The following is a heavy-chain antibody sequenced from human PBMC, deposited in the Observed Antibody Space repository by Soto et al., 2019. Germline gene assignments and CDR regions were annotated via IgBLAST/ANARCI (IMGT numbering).Heavy chain of an antibody. Sequence: QITLKESGPTLVKPTQTLTLTCTFSGFSLTGSGVGVGWIRQPPGKALEWLALIYWDDDKRYSPSLKSRLTITKDTSKHQVALTVPNMDPVDTATYYCARFLWSDTSLYYFDYWGQGTLVTVSS. CDR3: ARFLWSDTSLYYFDY. CDR1: GFSLTGSGVG. CDR2: IYWDDDK. V-gene: IGHV2-5*02. J-gene: IGHJ4*02. D-gene: IGHD3-3*01.